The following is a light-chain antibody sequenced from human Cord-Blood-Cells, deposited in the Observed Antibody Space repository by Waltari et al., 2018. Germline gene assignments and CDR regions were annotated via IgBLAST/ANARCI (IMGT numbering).Light chain of an antibody. CDR2: DVS. J-gene: IGLJ2*01. V-gene: IGLV2-14*01. Sequence: QSALTQPASVSGSPGQSITTPCTGTSRDVGGYNYVSCYQQHPGQAPKLMIYDVSKRPSGVSNRFSGSKSGNTASLTISGLQAEDEADYYCSSYTSSSTYVVFGGGTKLTVL. CDR1: SRDVGGYNY. CDR3: SSYTSSSTYVV.